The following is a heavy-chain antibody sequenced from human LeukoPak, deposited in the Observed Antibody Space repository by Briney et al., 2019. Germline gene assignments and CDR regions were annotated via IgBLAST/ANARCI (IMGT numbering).Heavy chain of an antibody. CDR1: GSISGYY. CDR3: ARQKCASTSCLTKNAFDI. D-gene: IGHD2-2*01. J-gene: IGHJ3*02. Sequence: SETLSLTCTVSGSISGYYWSWIRQPPGKGLEWIGYIYTSGSTNYNPSLESRVTISVDTSKNQFSLDLSSVTAADTAVYYCARQKCASTSCLTKNAFDIWGQGTMVTVSS. CDR2: IYTSGST. V-gene: IGHV4-4*09.